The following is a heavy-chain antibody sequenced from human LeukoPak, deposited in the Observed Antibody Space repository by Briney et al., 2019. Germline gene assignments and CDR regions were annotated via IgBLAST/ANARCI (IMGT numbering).Heavy chain of an antibody. D-gene: IGHD3-22*01. Sequence: ASVKVSCKTSGYTFTNYDIIWVRQAPGQGLEWMGWMNPNSGNTVHEQKFQGRVAMTRNTSISTAHLEMTSLRSEDTAVYYCARGSARTYYYDSSGADWGQGTLVTVSS. CDR1: GYTFTNYD. CDR3: ARGSARTYYYDSSGAD. J-gene: IGHJ4*02. V-gene: IGHV1-8*01. CDR2: MNPNSGNT.